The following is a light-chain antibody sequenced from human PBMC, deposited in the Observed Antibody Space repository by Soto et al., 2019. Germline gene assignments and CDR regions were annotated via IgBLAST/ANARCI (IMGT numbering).Light chain of an antibody. CDR3: QQSYSVLFT. CDR2: EAS. V-gene: IGKV1-39*01. J-gene: IGKJ2*01. CDR1: QSLSNY. Sequence: DIQMTQSPSSLSASVGDRFTISCRASQSLSNYLNWYQHQPGKAPRLLIYEASSLQSGVPSRFSGSGSGTDFNLTISRLQPEDFATYYCQQSYSVLFTFGQGTKVDIK.